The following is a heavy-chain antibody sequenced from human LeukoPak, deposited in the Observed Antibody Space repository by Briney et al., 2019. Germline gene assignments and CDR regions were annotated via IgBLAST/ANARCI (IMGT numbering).Heavy chain of an antibody. J-gene: IGHJ4*02. Sequence: GGSLRLSCAASGFTFSSYGMHWVRQAPGKGLEWVAVIWYDGSNKYYADSVKGRFTISRDNSKNTLYLQMNSLRAEDTAVYYCARDNSDVGGATADYWGQGTLVTVSS. CDR2: IWYDGSNK. D-gene: IGHD1-26*01. V-gene: IGHV3-33*01. CDR1: GFTFSSYG. CDR3: ARDNSDVGGATADY.